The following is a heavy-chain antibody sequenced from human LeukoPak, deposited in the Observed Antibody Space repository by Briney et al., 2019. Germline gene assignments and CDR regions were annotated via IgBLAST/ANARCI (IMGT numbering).Heavy chain of an antibody. Sequence: SETLSLTCTVSGYSFSNAYYWGWIRQPPGKGLEWIGSIYHSGSTYYNPSLKSRVAISVDTSKNQFSLKLSPVTAADMAVYYCARKTSVSGSSPFDYWGQGTLVTVSS. V-gene: IGHV4-38-2*02. CDR3: ARKTSVSGSSPFDY. CDR1: GYSFSNAYY. J-gene: IGHJ4*02. CDR2: IYHSGST. D-gene: IGHD3-10*01.